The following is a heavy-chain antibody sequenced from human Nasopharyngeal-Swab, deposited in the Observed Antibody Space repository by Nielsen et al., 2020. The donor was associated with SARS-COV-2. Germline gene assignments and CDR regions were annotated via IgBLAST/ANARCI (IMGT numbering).Heavy chain of an antibody. CDR1: GGSFSSYY. CDR3: ARGRQQWLIYDY. CDR2: INHGGGT. D-gene: IGHD6-19*01. Sequence: LSCAVYGGSFSSYYWTWIRQPPGKGLEWIGEINHGGGTNYNPSLKSRVTISVDTSKNQFSLNLSSVTAADTAVYYCARGRQQWLIYDYWGQGTLVTVSS. J-gene: IGHJ4*02. V-gene: IGHV4-34*01.